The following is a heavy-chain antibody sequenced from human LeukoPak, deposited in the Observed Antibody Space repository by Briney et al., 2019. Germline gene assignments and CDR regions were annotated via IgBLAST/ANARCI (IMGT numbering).Heavy chain of an antibody. D-gene: IGHD3-22*01. V-gene: IGHV3-30*02. CDR2: IRYDGSNK. CDR3: AKPSLYYYDTSGYYRYWYFDL. Sequence: PGGSLRLSCAASGFTFSNYAINWVRQAPGKGLEWVAFIRYDGSNKYYVYSVKGRFTISRDNSKHTLYLQMNSLRAEDTAVYYCAKPSLYYYDTSGYYRYWYFDLWGRGTLVTVSS. J-gene: IGHJ2*01. CDR1: GFTFSNYA.